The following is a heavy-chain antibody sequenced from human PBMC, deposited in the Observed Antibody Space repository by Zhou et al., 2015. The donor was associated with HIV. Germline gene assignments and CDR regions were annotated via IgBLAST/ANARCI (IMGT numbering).Heavy chain of an antibody. CDR1: GGSFSNYA. D-gene: IGHD2-15*01. J-gene: IGHJ4*02. CDR3: ARTRTRMAAAGLNYFDF. Sequence: QVQLVQSGAEVQKPGSSVKVSCKASGGSFSNYAISWVRQAPGQGLEWMGGITPIFGSTNYAQKFQDRVTITADESTSTLYMELSSLRSEDTAVYYCARTRTRMAAAGLNYFDFWGQGTLVTVSS. CDR2: ITPIFGST. V-gene: IGHV1-69*19.